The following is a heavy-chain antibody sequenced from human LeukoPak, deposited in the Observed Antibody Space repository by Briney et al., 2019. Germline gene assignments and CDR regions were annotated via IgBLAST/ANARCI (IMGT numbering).Heavy chain of an antibody. V-gene: IGHV3-33*06. Sequence: PGGSLRLSCAASGFTFNNYGMHWVRQAPGKGLEWVAVIWFDGSNKYYADSVKGRFTISRDNSKNTLYLQMNSLRAEDTAVYYCAKDLTTGTLSSDCWGQGTLVTVSS. CDR3: AKDLTTGTLSSDC. CDR2: IWFDGSNK. J-gene: IGHJ4*02. D-gene: IGHD1-1*01. CDR1: GFTFNNYG.